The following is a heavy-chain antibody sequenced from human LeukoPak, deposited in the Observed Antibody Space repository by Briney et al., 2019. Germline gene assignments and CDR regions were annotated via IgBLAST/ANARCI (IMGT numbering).Heavy chain of an antibody. D-gene: IGHD4-17*01. CDR3: ARGTYYGSFDL. J-gene: IGHJ4*02. Sequence: GGSLRLSCAASGFTFSSYWMHWVRQAPGKGLVWVSRISGDGSTTSYADSVKGRFTISRDNAKNTLHLQMNSLRVEDTSVYYCARGTYYGSFDLWGQGTQVTVSS. CDR1: GFTFSSYW. V-gene: IGHV3-74*01. CDR2: ISGDGSTT.